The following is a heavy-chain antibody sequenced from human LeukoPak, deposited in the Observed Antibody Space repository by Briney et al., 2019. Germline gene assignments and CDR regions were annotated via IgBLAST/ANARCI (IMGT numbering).Heavy chain of an antibody. J-gene: IGHJ4*02. CDR3: ASPLPTVTSGVFWY. CDR2: IIPILGIA. CDR1: GGTFSSYA. D-gene: IGHD4-17*01. Sequence: SVKVSCEASGGTFSSYAISWVRQAPGQGLEWMGRIIPILGIANYAQKFQGRVTITADKSTSTAYMELSSLRSEDTAVYYCASPLPTVTSGVFWYWGQGTLVTVSS. V-gene: IGHV1-69*04.